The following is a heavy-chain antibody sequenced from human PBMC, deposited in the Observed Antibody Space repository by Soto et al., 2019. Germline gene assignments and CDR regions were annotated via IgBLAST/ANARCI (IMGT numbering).Heavy chain of an antibody. Sequence: QLQLQESGPGLVKPSETLSLTCTVSGGSISSGPYSWGWIRQPPGEGLEWIGTFYYSESTNYNPSPESRVTISVATSKNQFSLKVSSVTVAATAVYYCARLGGYCSSTSCYGYYGMDVWGQGTTVTVSS. CDR3: ARLGGYCSSTSCYGYYGMDV. CDR2: FYYSEST. CDR1: GGSISSGPYS. J-gene: IGHJ6*02. D-gene: IGHD2-2*01. V-gene: IGHV4-39*01.